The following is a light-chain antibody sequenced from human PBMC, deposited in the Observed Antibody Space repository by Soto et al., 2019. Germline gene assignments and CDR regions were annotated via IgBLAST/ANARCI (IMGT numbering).Light chain of an antibody. V-gene: IGKV1-5*03. Sequence: IRMTQSPSTLSASVGDRVTITCRASESISTWLAWYQQKPGKAPNLLIYKASSLESGVPSRFSGSGSGTEFTLTISSLQPDDFATYYCQQYNIYSWTFGQGTKVDIK. J-gene: IGKJ1*01. CDR2: KAS. CDR1: ESISTW. CDR3: QQYNIYSWT.